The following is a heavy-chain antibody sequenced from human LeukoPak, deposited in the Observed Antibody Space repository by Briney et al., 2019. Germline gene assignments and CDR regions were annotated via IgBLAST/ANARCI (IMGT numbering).Heavy chain of an antibody. V-gene: IGHV3-30*02. Sequence: GGSLRLSCAASGFTFSSYGMHWVRQAPGKGLEWVAFIRYDGSNKYYADSVKGRFTISRDNSKNTLYLQMNSLRAEDTAVYYCARGPGSYSGRFDYWGQGTLVTVSS. CDR2: IRYDGSNK. CDR1: GFTFSSYG. J-gene: IGHJ4*02. D-gene: IGHD1-26*01. CDR3: ARGPGSYSGRFDY.